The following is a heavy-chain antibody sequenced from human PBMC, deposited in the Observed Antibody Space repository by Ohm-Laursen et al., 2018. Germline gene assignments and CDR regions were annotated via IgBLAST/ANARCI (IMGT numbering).Heavy chain of an antibody. V-gene: IGHV3-9*01. D-gene: IGHD3-9*01. J-gene: IGHJ4*02. CDR3: AKDYHYDILTGINY. CDR1: GFTFDDYA. CDR2: ISWNSGSI. Sequence: SLRLSCAASGFTFDDYAMHWVRQAPGKGLEWVSGISWNSGSIGYADSVKGRFTISRDNAKNSLYLQMNSLRAEDTALYYCAKDYHYDILTGINYWGQGTLGTVSS.